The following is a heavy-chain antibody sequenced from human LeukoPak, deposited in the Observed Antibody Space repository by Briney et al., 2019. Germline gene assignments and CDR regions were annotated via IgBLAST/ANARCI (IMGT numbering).Heavy chain of an antibody. CDR2: IYHSGST. D-gene: IGHD1-1*01. J-gene: IGHJ3*02. Sequence: SETLSLTCTVSGGSISSGGYYWSWIRQPPGKGLEWIGYIYHSGSTYYNPSLKSRVTISVDRSKNQFSLKPSSVTAADTAVYYCARDLGRRWNAFDIWGQGTMVTVSS. CDR3: ARDLGRRWNAFDI. V-gene: IGHV4-30-2*01. CDR1: GGSISSGGYY.